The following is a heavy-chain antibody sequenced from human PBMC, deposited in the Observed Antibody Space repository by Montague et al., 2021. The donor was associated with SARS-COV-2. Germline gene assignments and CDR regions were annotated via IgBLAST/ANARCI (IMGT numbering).Heavy chain of an antibody. Sequence: SETLSLTCAVSGASISSTTNFWAWLRQPPGKEPEWIGSIFFRGTTYSNSSVKSRVTTSVDTSNNQFSLRLTSMTAADTAVYFCARDSRGGSLYPFFDSWSQGTLVTVSS. CDR1: GASISSTTNF. CDR3: ARDSRGGSLYPFFDS. V-gene: IGHV4-39*07. CDR2: IFFRGTT. D-gene: IGHD2-8*01. J-gene: IGHJ4*02.